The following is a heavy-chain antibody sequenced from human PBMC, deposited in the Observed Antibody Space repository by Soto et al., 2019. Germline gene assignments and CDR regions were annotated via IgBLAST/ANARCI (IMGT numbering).Heavy chain of an antibody. V-gene: IGHV3-30*03. CDR1: GFTFSSYG. J-gene: IGHJ1*01. CDR2: ISYDGSNK. D-gene: IGHD3-22*01. Sequence: GGSLRLSCAASGFTFSSYGMHWVRQAPGNGLEWVAVISYDGSNKYYADSVKGRFTISRDNSKNTLYLQMNSLRAEDTAVYYCAFWGGYYDSSGYYSAEYFQHWGQGTLVTVSS. CDR3: AFWGGYYDSSGYYSAEYFQH.